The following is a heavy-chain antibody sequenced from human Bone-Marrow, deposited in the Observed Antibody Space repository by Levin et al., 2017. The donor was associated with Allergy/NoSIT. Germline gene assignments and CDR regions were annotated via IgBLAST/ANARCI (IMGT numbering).Heavy chain of an antibody. CDR1: GFTFTTYA. D-gene: IGHD6-13*01. CDR3: AKDGWYSSAWSDYFDF. CDR2: ISSNGVTT. V-gene: IGHV3-23*01. Sequence: GESLKISCEVSGFTFTTYAMAWVRQTPGKGLEWVSTISSNGVTTHYADSVKGRFTIAKDTSNNILYLQMDSLRVEDTAIHYCAKDGWYSSAWSDYFDFWGQGTLVSVSP. J-gene: IGHJ4*02.